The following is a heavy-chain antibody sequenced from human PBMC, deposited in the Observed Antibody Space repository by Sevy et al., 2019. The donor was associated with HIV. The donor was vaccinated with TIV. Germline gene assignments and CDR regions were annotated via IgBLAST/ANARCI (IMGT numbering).Heavy chain of an antibody. J-gene: IGHJ4*02. Sequence: SETLSLTCTASGYSISSGYWWDWFRRPPGKGLQWIGAIYYRGDTQYNPSLKSRVTISRDTSKNQFSLNLASMTAADTAVYYCASHDWGREDYWGQGALVTVSS. CDR2: IYYRGDT. CDR3: ASHDWGREDY. D-gene: IGHD7-27*01. CDR1: GYSISSGYW. V-gene: IGHV4-38-2*02.